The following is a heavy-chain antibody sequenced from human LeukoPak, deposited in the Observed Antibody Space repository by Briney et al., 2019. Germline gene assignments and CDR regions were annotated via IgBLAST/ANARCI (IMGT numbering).Heavy chain of an antibody. Sequence: GGSLRLSCAASGFTLSSYSINWVRQAPGKGLEWVSSISGDSNYIYYADSVRGRFTISRDNAKTALYLQMNSLRADDTAVYYCARGGGSYDYWGQGTLVTVSS. V-gene: IGHV3-21*01. J-gene: IGHJ4*02. CDR2: ISGDSNYI. CDR3: ARGGGSYDY. CDR1: GFTLSSYS. D-gene: IGHD1-26*01.